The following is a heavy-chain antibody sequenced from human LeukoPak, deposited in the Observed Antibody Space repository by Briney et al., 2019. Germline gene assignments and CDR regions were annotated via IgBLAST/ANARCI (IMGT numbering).Heavy chain of an antibody. CDR1: GGSCDDYY. V-gene: IGHV4-34*01. J-gene: IGHJ5*02. Sequence: PSETLSLTCDVYGGSCDDYYGSWIRQPPGKGLEWIGEIHPHGIFYYNSSLMSRVTISIDTSKGRLSLRLTSVTAADTAFYFCARGRDRSKAGDLWGQGSLVTVSS. CDR2: IHPHGIF. CDR3: ARGRDRSKAGDL. D-gene: IGHD5-24*01.